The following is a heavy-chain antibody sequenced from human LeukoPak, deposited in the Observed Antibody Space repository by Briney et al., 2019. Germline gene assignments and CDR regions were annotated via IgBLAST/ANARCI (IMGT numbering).Heavy chain of an antibody. CDR3: ASDPPYTSSSAW. V-gene: IGHV1-58*01. Sequence: SVKVSCKASGFTFTSTAVQWVRQARGQRLEWMGWILVGSGNTNYAQMFQERVTLTWDVSTSTAYMVLSSLRSEDTAIYYCASDPPYTSSSAWWGQGTLVTVSS. D-gene: IGHD2-2*01. J-gene: IGHJ4*02. CDR1: GFTFTSTA. CDR2: ILVGSGNT.